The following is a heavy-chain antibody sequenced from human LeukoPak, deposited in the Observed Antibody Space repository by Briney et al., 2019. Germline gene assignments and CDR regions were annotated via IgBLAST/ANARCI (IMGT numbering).Heavy chain of an antibody. CDR1: GFTFSSYA. CDR3: AKDLVYSSSWYPRDYYMDV. CDR2: ISGSGGST. D-gene: IGHD6-13*01. Sequence: PGGSLRLSCAASGFTFSSYAMSWVRQAPGKGLEWVSAISGSGGSTYYADSVKGRFTISRDNSKNTLYLQMNSLRAEDTAVYYCAKDLVYSSSWYPRDYYMDVWGKGTTITVPS. J-gene: IGHJ6*03. V-gene: IGHV3-23*01.